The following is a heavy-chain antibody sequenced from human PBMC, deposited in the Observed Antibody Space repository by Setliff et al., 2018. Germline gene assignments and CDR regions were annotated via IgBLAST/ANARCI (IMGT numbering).Heavy chain of an antibody. Sequence: ASVKVSCKASGFTFTSSAVQWVRQARGQRLEWIGWIVVGSGNTEYSQKFQGRVTIASDTSASTAYMELSSLRSEDTALYYCARGGASSRWYYFDYWGQGTLVTVSS. CDR1: GFTFTSSA. V-gene: IGHV1-58*01. D-gene: IGHD6-13*01. J-gene: IGHJ4*02. CDR2: IVVGSGNT. CDR3: ARGGASSRWYYFDY.